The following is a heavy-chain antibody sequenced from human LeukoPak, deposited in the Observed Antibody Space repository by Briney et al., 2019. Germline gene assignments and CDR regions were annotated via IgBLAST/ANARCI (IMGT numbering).Heavy chain of an antibody. V-gene: IGHV3-48*01. CDR2: ISSSSTTI. J-gene: IGHJ3*02. Sequence: PGGSLRLSCAASGFTFSSYSMNWVRQAPGKGLEWVSSISSSSTTIYYADSVKGRFTISRDNAKNSLYLQMNSLRAEDTAVYYCARAERNGFDIWGQGTMVTVSS. CDR1: GFTFSSYS. D-gene: IGHD1-1*01. CDR3: ARAERNGFDI.